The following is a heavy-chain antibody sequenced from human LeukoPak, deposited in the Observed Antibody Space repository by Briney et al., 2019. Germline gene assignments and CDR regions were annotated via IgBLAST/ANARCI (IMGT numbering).Heavy chain of an antibody. CDR1: GDSISNNF. J-gene: IGHJ4*02. CDR3: ATTSGRVGRDY. V-gene: IGHV4-59*01. Sequence: SETPSLTCTVSGDSISNNFWTWVRQPPGXGLVWIGYIHGSGSTNYNPSLESRVTMSVDTSTNQFSLKLTPVTAADTAVYFCATTSGRVGRDYWGQGILVTVSS. D-gene: IGHD1-26*01. CDR2: IHGSGST.